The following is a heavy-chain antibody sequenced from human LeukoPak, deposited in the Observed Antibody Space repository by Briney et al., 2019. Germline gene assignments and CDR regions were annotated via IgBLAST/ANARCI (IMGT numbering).Heavy chain of an antibody. J-gene: IGHJ6*03. CDR2: IYTSGST. V-gene: IGHV4-4*09. CDR1: GGSISSYY. D-gene: IGHD2-2*01. CDR3: ARHFLDCSSTSCYRPYYYYMDV. Sequence: SETLSLTCTVSGGSISSYYWSWIRQPPGKGLEWIGYIYTSGSTNYNPSLKSRVTISVDTSKNQFSLKLSSVTAADTAVYYCARHFLDCSSTSCYRPYYYYMDVWGKGTTVTVPS.